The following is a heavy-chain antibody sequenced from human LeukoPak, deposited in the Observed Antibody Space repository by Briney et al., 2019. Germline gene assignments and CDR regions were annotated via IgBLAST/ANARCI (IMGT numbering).Heavy chain of an antibody. CDR3: ARVLWFGELFFDY. D-gene: IGHD3-10*01. Sequence: WVRQPPGKGLEWIGSIYYSGSTYYNPSLKSRVTISVDTSKNQFSLKLSSVTAADTAVYYCARVLWFGELFFDYWGQGTLVTVSS. J-gene: IGHJ4*02. V-gene: IGHV4-39*01. CDR2: IYYSGST.